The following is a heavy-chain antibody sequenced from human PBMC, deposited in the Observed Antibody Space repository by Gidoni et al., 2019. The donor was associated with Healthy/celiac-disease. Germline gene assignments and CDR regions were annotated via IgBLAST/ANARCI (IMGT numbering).Heavy chain of an antibody. CDR2: IYSGGST. J-gene: IGHJ4*02. CDR3: ARDLRVGATPGY. CDR1: GFTVSSNY. Sequence: EVQLVESGGGLVQPGGSLRLSCAASGFTVSSNYMSWVRQAPGKGLEWDAVIYSGGSTYYADSVKGRFTISRDNSKNTLYLQMNSLRAEDTAVYYCARDLRVGATPGYWGQGTLVTVSS. V-gene: IGHV3-66*01. D-gene: IGHD1-26*01.